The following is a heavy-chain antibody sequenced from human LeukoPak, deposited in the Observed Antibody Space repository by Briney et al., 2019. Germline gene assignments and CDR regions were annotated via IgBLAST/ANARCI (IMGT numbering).Heavy chain of an antibody. CDR2: ISGSGGST. J-gene: IGHJ5*02. D-gene: IGHD1-26*01. V-gene: IGHV3-23*01. CDR3: ARGIVGATWWFDP. CDR1: GFTFSSYA. Sequence: PGGSLRLSCAASGFTFSSYAMSWVRQAPGKGLEWGSAISGSGGSTYYADSVKGRFTISRDNAKNSLYLQMNSLRAEDTAVYYCARGIVGATWWFDPWGQGTLVTVSS.